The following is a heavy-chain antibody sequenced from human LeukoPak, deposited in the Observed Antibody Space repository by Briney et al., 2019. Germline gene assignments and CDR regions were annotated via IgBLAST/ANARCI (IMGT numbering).Heavy chain of an antibody. Sequence: ASVRVSCKASGFSFSSYSFSWVRQAPGQGLEWMGWISAYNGKTNYAQKFQGRVTMTTDTSTTTVYMDLRSLRSDDTAVYFCARGGALTSFDSWGQGTLITVSP. CDR2: ISAYNGKT. D-gene: IGHD1-26*01. CDR3: ARGGALTSFDS. CDR1: GFSFSSYS. V-gene: IGHV1-18*01. J-gene: IGHJ4*02.